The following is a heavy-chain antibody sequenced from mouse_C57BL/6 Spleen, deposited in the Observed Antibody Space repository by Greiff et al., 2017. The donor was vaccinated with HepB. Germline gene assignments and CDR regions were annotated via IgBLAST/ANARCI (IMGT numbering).Heavy chain of an antibody. J-gene: IGHJ3*01. CDR2: IYPGDGDT. V-gene: IGHV1-82*01. CDR1: GYAFSSSW. Sequence: QVQLKESGPELVKPGASVKISCKASGYAFSSSWMNWVKQRPGKGLEWIGRIYPGDGDTNYNGKFKGKATLTADKSSSTAYMQLSSLTSEDSAVYFWARSISSGYVPFAYWGQGTLVTVSA. CDR3: ARSISSGYVPFAY. D-gene: IGHD3-2*02.